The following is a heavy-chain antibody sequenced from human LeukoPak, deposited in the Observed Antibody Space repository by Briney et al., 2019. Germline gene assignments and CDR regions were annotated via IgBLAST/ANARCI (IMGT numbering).Heavy chain of an antibody. V-gene: IGHV3-7*05. CDR2: IKEDGSDK. CDR1: AFTVSSYW. CDR3: VRDGIRDIPGIITIRYDY. J-gene: IGHJ4*02. Sequence: GGSLRLSCSASAFTVSSYWMTWVRQAPGKGLEWVATIKEDGSDKYYVDSVRGRFTISRDNAENSLYLQMNSLRAEDTALYYCVRDGIRDIPGIITIRYDYWGQGTLVTVSS. D-gene: IGHD3-10*01.